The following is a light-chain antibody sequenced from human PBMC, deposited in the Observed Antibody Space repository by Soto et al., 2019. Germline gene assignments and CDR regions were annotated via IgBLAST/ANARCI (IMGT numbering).Light chain of an antibody. Sequence: EIVMTHSPATLSVSPGERVTLSCRASQRVSSNLAWYQQKPGQSPRLLIYGASTRATGIPARFTGSGSGTEFTLTISSLQSEDFAVYYCQQYNNWPPLTFGGGTKVEIK. CDR2: GAS. J-gene: IGKJ4*01. CDR3: QQYNNWPPLT. CDR1: QRVSSN. V-gene: IGKV3-15*01.